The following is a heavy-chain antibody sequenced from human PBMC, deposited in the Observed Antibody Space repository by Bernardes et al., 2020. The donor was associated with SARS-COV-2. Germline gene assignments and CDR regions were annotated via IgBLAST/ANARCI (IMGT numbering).Heavy chain of an antibody. J-gene: IGHJ4*02. CDR1: GFTFSSYD. V-gene: IGHV3-23*01. CDR2: LSGSGGDT. Sequence: GGSLRLSCAASGFTFSSYDMSWVRQAPGKGLEWVSTLSGSGGDTYYADSVKGRFTISRDNSKNTLYLEMNSLRAEDSAIYYCGTVPATSFDCWGQGTLVTVSS. D-gene: IGHD4-17*01. CDR3: GTVPATSFDC.